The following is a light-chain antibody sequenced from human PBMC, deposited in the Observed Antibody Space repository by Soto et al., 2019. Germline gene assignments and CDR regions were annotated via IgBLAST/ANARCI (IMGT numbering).Light chain of an antibody. CDR2: AAS. CDR3: QQYNTYST. CDR1: QSISNY. J-gene: IGKJ5*01. V-gene: IGKV1-39*01. Sequence: DSQMTQYPSSLSSSVGDRVTITCRASQSISNYLNWYQQKPGKAPRLLIYAASSLQSGVPSRFSGSGSGTDFTLTISSLQPDDFATYYCQQYNTYSTFGQGTRLEIK.